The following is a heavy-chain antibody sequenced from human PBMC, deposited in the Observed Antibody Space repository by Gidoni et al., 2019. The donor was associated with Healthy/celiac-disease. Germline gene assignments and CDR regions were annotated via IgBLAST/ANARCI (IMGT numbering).Heavy chain of an antibody. CDR1: GFTFDDYA. D-gene: IGHD1-26*01. Sequence: EVQLVASGGGVVQPGGSLRLSCAASGFTFDDYAMHWVRQAPGKGLEWVSLISGDVGSTYYADSVKGLFTISRDNSKNSLYLQMNSLRTEDTALYYCAKDIREDFDYRGQGTLVTVSS. V-gene: IGHV3-43*02. J-gene: IGHJ4*02. CDR3: AKDIREDFDY. CDR2: ISGDVGST.